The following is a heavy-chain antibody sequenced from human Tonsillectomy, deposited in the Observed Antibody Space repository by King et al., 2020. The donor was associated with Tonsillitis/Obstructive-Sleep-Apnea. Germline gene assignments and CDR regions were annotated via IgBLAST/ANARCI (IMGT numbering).Heavy chain of an antibody. CDR3: AIAPPVYFALSLALTNFDS. V-gene: IGHV3-30*04. CDR2: ISYDGSNK. D-gene: IGHD3-9*01. CDR1: EFTFNIYT. Sequence: QLVQSGGGVVQSGRSLRLSCAASEFTFNIYTMHWVRQAPGKGLEWVAVISYDGSNKNYADSVKGRFTISRDNSKNTLYLQMNILRAEDTAVYYCAIAPPVYFALSLALTNFDSCGQGTLFTVSS. J-gene: IGHJ4*02.